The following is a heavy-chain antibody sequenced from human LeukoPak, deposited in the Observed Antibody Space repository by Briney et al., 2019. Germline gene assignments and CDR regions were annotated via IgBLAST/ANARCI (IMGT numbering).Heavy chain of an antibody. Sequence: GESLKISCEGSGYSFTSYWVAWVRQMPGKGLEWMGIIYPGDSDTRYSPSFQGQVTISADKSISTAYLQRSSLKASDTAMYYCARHLGSYVTFDYWGQGTLVTVSS. CDR3: ARHLGSYVTFDY. V-gene: IGHV5-51*01. CDR2: IYPGDSDT. J-gene: IGHJ4*02. D-gene: IGHD3-16*01. CDR1: GYSFTSYW.